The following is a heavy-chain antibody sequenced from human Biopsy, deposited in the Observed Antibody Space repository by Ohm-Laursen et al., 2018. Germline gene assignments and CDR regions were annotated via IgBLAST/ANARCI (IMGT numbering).Heavy chain of an antibody. J-gene: IGHJ6*02. V-gene: IGHV2-70*16. CDR1: GFSLNTRGMS. D-gene: IGHD2-21*01. Sequence: TQILTLTCTLSGFSLNTRGMSVTWIRQPPGKALEWLARIDWDDAKFYSASLKSRLTISKGTSGNHVVLTLSDVDPVDTGTYYCARIPIPIFSAALVYRHRRHLQGLDVWGQGTTVIVSS. CDR3: ARIPIPIFSAALVYRHRRHLQGLDV. CDR2: IDWDDAK.